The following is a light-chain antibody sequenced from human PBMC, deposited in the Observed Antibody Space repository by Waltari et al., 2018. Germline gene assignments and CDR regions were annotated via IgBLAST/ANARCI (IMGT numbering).Light chain of an antibody. V-gene: IGLV3-21*04. Sequence: YVLTQPPSGSVAPGKTATLTCGGENIESKSVNRYQQKPGQAPVLVLFYDTDRPSGIPDRFSGSNSGNTATLTISWVEAGDEADYHCQVWDDTTNSGVFGGGTRLTVL. J-gene: IGLJ3*02. CDR1: NIESKS. CDR2: YDT. CDR3: QVWDDTTNSGV.